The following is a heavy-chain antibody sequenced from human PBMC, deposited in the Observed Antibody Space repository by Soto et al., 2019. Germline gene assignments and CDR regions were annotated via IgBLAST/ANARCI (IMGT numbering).Heavy chain of an antibody. CDR2: IIPIFGTA. J-gene: IGHJ6*02. CDR1: GFTFSSYA. CDR3: ARDRSTVTSPEGYYYGMDV. D-gene: IGHD4-17*01. Sequence: VQLLESGGGLVQPGGSLRLSCAASGFTFSSYAISWVRQAPGQGLEWMGGIIPIFGTANYAQKFQGRVTITADESTSTAYMELSSLRSEDTAVYYCARDRSTVTSPEGYYYGMDVWGQGTTVTVSS. V-gene: IGHV1-69*01.